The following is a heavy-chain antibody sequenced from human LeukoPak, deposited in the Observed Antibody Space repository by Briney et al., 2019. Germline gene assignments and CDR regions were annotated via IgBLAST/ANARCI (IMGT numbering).Heavy chain of an antibody. CDR2: IYYSGST. D-gene: IGHD6-13*01. V-gene: IGHV4-59*01. J-gene: IGHJ5*02. Sequence: PSETLSLTCTVSGGSLSSYYWSWIRQPPGKGLEWIGYIYYSGSTNYNPSLKSRVTISVDTSKNQFSLKLSSVTAADTAVYYCARGYIAGLPAGWFDPWGQGTLVTVSS. CDR1: GGSLSSYY. CDR3: ARGYIAGLPAGWFDP.